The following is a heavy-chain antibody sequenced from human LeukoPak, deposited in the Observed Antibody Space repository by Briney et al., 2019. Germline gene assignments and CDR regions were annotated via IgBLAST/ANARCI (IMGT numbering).Heavy chain of an antibody. CDR1: GGSISSYY. D-gene: IGHD5-12*01. V-gene: IGHV4-59*12. Sequence: SETLSLTCTVSGGSISSYYWSWIRQPPGKGLEWIGYIYYSGSTNYNPSLKSRVTISVDTSKNQFSLKLSSVTAADTAVYYCARVAMATERSQYSFDYWGQGTLVTVSS. CDR2: IYYSGST. J-gene: IGHJ4*02. CDR3: ARVAMATERSQYSFDY.